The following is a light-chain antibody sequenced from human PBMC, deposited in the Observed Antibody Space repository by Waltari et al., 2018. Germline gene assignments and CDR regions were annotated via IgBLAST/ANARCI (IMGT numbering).Light chain of an antibody. V-gene: IGKV3-20*01. J-gene: IGKJ4*01. CDR1: QSISSY. Sequence: RGFTQAPGTPSLSPGERGTPSCRASQSISSYLAWYQQKPGQAPRLLSYGGSSRATGIPDRFSGSGSGTDFTLTISRLEPEDFAVYYCQQYGSSPLSFGGGTKVEI. CDR2: GGS. CDR3: QQYGSSPLS.